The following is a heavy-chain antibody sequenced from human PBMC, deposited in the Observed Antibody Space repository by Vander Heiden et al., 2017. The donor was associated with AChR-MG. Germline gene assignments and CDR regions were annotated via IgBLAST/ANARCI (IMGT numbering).Heavy chain of an antibody. V-gene: IGHV3-74*01. CDR1: GFTFSSYW. D-gene: IGHD2-2*01. Sequence: EVQLVESGGGLVQPGGSLRLSCAASGFTFSSYWMHWVRQAPGKGLVWVSRINSDGSSTSYADSVKGRFTISRDNAKNTLYLQMNSLRAEDTAVYYCAREGIGVVPAALVEGGFDPWGQGTLVTVSS. CDR2: INSDGSST. J-gene: IGHJ5*02. CDR3: AREGIGVVPAALVEGGFDP.